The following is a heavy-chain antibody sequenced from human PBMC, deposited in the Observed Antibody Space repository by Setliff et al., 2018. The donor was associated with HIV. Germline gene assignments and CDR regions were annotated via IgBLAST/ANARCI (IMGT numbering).Heavy chain of an antibody. V-gene: IGHV5-51*07. CDR3: ARAGRGGGSYWTFDY. D-gene: IGHD1-26*01. CDR1: EYSFTNNW. J-gene: IGHJ4*02. CDR2: IYPGDSDI. Sequence: PRESLKISCKGSEYSFTNNWIGWVHQMPGKGLEWMGIIYPGDSDIRYSPSFQGQVTISADKAISTAYLQWSSLKASDTGMYYCARAGRGGGSYWTFDYWGQGTLVTVSS.